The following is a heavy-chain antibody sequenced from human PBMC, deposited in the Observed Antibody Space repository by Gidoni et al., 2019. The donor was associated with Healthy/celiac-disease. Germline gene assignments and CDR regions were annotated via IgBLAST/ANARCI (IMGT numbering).Heavy chain of an antibody. CDR2: IKSKTDGGTT. Sequence: EVQLVESGGGLVKPGGSLRLSCAASGFTFSNAWMSWVRQAPGKGVEWVGRIKSKTDGGTTDYAAPVKGRFTISRDDSKNTLYLQMNSLKTEDTAVYYCTTGPIAAAGYYYYYYYMDVWGKGTTVTVSS. CDR1: GFTFSNAW. J-gene: IGHJ6*03. CDR3: TTGPIAAAGYYYYYYYMDV. D-gene: IGHD6-13*01. V-gene: IGHV3-15*01.